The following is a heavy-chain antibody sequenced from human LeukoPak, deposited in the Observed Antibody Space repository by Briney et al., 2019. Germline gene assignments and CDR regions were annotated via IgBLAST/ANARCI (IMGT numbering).Heavy chain of an antibody. D-gene: IGHD3-10*01. CDR1: GYTFTGSY. CDR3: ARAYGSGSYYNPYWFDP. CDR2: INPNSGGT. Sequence: ASVTVSCKASGYTFTGSYMHWVRQAPGQGLEWMGWINPNSGGTNYAQKFQGRVTMTRDTSITTAYMELSSLTSDDTAVYFCARAYGSGSYYNPYWFDPWGQGTLVAVSS. V-gene: IGHV1-2*02. J-gene: IGHJ5*02.